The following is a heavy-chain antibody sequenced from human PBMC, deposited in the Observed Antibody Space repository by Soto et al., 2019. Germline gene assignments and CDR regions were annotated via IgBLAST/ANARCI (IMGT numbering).Heavy chain of an antibody. CDR2: IRSKAYGGTT. Sequence: PVGSLRLSCTASGFTFGDYVMSWVRQAPGKGLEWVGFIRSKAYGGTTEYAASVKGRFTISRDDSKSIAYLQMNSLKTEDTAVYYCTRGVDYDILTGYYNGLYYFDYWGQGTLVTVSS. CDR1: GFTFGDYV. V-gene: IGHV3-49*04. CDR3: TRGVDYDILTGYYNGLYYFDY. D-gene: IGHD3-9*01. J-gene: IGHJ4*02.